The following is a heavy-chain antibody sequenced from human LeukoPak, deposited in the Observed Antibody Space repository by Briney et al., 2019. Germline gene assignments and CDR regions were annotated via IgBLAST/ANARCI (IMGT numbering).Heavy chain of an antibody. Sequence: PGGSLRLSCAASAFSMNDFWMHWVRQGPGKGLEWVSRINKDATITTYADSVKGRFTVSRDNVKNMVYLDMNGLRGDDTAVYYCARSGIGRGFDIWGRGATGTVSS. CDR1: AFSMNDFW. J-gene: IGHJ3*02. D-gene: IGHD2/OR15-2a*01. V-gene: IGHV3-74*01. CDR2: INKDATIT. CDR3: ARSGIGRGFDI.